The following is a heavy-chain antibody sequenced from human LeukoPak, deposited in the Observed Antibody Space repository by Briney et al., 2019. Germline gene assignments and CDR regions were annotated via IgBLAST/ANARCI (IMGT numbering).Heavy chain of an antibody. Sequence: ASVKVSCKVSGYTLTELSMHWVRQAPGKGLEWMGGFDPEDGETIYAQKFQGRVTMTEDTSTDTAYMELSSLRSEDTAVYYCATEGASPRTFDYWGQGTLITVSS. CDR2: FDPEDGET. D-gene: IGHD1/OR15-1a*01. CDR1: GYTLTELS. CDR3: ATEGASPRTFDY. J-gene: IGHJ4*02. V-gene: IGHV1-24*01.